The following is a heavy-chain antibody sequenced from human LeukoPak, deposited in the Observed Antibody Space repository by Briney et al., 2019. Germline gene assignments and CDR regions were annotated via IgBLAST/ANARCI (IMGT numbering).Heavy chain of an antibody. CDR1: GFTFSTYW. J-gene: IGHJ4*02. CDR2: INSDGSSP. D-gene: IGHD6-19*01. Sequence: GGSLRLSCAASGFTFSTYWMHWVRQAPGKGLVWVSCINSDGSSPSYADSVKGRFAISRDHSKNTLYLQMNSLRAEDTAVYYCAKVRASSGWYGGFDYWGQGTLVTVSS. V-gene: IGHV3-74*01. CDR3: AKVRASSGWYGGFDY.